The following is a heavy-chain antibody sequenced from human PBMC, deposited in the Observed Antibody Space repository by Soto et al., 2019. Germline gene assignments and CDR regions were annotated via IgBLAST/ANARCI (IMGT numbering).Heavy chain of an antibody. CDR3: AGHPSEPPAYYYYGMDV. CDR1: GYSFTSYW. V-gene: IGHV5-51*01. Sequence: GESLKISCKGSGYSFTSYWIGWVRQMPGKGLEWMGIIYPGDSDTRYSPSFQGQVTISADKSISTAYLQWSSLKASDTAMYYCAGHPSEPPAYYYYGMDVWGQGTTVTVSS. CDR2: IYPGDSDT. J-gene: IGHJ6*02.